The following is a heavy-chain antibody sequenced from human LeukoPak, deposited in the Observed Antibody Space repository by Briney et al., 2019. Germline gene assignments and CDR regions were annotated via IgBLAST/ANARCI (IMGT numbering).Heavy chain of an antibody. CDR3: AGSNSGTYLTSEFDS. CDR2: ISGSDGTT. D-gene: IGHD1-26*01. V-gene: IGHV3-23*01. Sequence: PGGSLRLSCAASGFTFSSYAMSWVRQAPGKGLEWVSSISGSDGTTYYADSVKGRFTISRDNSKNTLYLQMNSLRAEDTAVYYCAGSNSGTYLTSEFDSWGQGTLVTVSS. CDR1: GFTFSSYA. J-gene: IGHJ4*02.